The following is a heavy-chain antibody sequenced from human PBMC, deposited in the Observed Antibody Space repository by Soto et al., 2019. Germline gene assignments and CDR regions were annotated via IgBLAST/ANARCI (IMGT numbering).Heavy chain of an antibody. Sequence: SETLSLTCTVSGGSISNYYWNWIRQPPGKALEWIGYVYYSGNTNYNPSHKSRVTMSVDTSKNQFSLKLSSVTAADTAVYYCARSQYLPHDVFGVWGRGTLVTVSS. CDR3: ARSQYLPHDVFGV. D-gene: IGHD2-2*01. V-gene: IGHV4-59*08. J-gene: IGHJ3*01. CDR2: VYYSGNT. CDR1: GGSISNYY.